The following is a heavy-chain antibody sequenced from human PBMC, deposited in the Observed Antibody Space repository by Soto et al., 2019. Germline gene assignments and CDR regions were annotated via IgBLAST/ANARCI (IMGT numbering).Heavy chain of an antibody. J-gene: IGHJ4*02. CDR3: ARGRGSGWYSYYFDY. V-gene: IGHV4-34*01. CDR2: INHSGST. CDR1: GGSFSGYY. Sequence: PSETLSLTCAVYGGSFSGYYWSWIRQPPGKGLEWIGEINHSGSTNYNPSLKSRVTISVDTSKNQFSLKLSSVTAADTAVYYSARGRGSGWYSYYFDYWGQGTLVTVSS. D-gene: IGHD6-19*01.